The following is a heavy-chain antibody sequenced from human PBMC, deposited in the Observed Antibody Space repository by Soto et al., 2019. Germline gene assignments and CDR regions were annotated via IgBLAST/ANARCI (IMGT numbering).Heavy chain of an antibody. V-gene: IGHV4-4*02. CDR2: IYHSGST. Sequence: QVQLQESGPGLVKPSGTLSLTCAVSGGSISSRNWWSWVRQPPGKGLEWIGEIYHSGSTNYNPSLKSRATISVDKSKNQSSLKLNSVTAADTAVYYCASKFGELLADAFDIWGQGTMVTVSS. J-gene: IGHJ3*02. D-gene: IGHD3-10*01. CDR3: ASKFGELLADAFDI. CDR1: GGSISSRNW.